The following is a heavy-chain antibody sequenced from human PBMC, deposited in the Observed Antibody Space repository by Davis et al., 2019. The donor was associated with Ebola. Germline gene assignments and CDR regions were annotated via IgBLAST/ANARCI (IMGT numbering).Heavy chain of an antibody. Sequence: PSETLSLTCAASGFTFSSYWMSWVRQAPGKGLEWVANIKQGGNEKYYVDSVKGRFIISRDDAKNSLYLQMNSLRAEDTAVYYCVRVYSGSYDPWGQGTLVTVSS. CDR2: IKQGGNEK. J-gene: IGHJ5*02. D-gene: IGHD1-26*01. CDR1: GFTFSSYW. CDR3: VRVYSGSYDP. V-gene: IGHV3-7*01.